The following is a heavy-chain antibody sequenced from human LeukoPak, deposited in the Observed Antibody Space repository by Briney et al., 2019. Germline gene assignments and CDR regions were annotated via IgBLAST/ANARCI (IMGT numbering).Heavy chain of an antibody. D-gene: IGHD2-21*02. J-gene: IGHJ5*02. CDR3: ARGVVGTAISTFAAGNWLDP. CDR2: IIPIFGTA. CDR1: GGTFSSYA. V-gene: IGHV1-69*05. Sequence: ASVKVSCKASGGTFSSYAISWVRQAPGQGLEWMGGIIPIFGTANYAQKFQGRVTITTDESTSTAYMELSSLRSEDTAVYYCARGVVGTAISTFAAGNWLDPWGQGTLVTVSS.